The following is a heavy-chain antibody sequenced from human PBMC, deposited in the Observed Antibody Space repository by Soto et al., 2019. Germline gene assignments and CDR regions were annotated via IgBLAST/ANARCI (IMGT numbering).Heavy chain of an antibody. Sequence: SETLSLTCTVSGGSISSSSYYWGWIRQPPGKGLEWIGSIYYSGSTYYNQSLKSRVTRSVDTSKNQFSLKLSSVTAADTAVYYCARRLGMVYANYYYYYGMDVWGQGTTVTVSS. CDR1: GGSISSSSYY. CDR2: IYYSGST. J-gene: IGHJ6*02. D-gene: IGHD2-8*01. CDR3: ARRLGMVYANYYYYYGMDV. V-gene: IGHV4-39*01.